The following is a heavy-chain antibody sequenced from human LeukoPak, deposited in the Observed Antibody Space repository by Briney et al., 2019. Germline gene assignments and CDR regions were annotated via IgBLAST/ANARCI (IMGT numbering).Heavy chain of an antibody. J-gene: IGHJ6*02. Sequence: GGSLRLSCAASGFTFTTYSLKWVRRAPGKGLEWVSSISSGGSYIYYADSVKGRFTISRDNAKNSLYLQMNSLRAEDTAVYYCARSRDNYYNAMDVWGQGTTVTVSS. CDR3: ARSRDNYYNAMDV. V-gene: IGHV3-21*01. CDR1: GFTFTTYS. CDR2: ISSGGSYI. D-gene: IGHD2-15*01.